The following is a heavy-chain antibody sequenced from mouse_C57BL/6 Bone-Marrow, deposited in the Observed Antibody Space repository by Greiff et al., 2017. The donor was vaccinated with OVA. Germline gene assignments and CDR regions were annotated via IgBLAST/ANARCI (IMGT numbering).Heavy chain of an antibody. CDR1: GYAFSSYW. J-gene: IGHJ2*01. CDR3: ARRSNYVYFDY. V-gene: IGHV1-82*01. D-gene: IGHD2-5*01. CDR2: IYPGDGDT. Sequence: VQLQQSGPELVKPGASVKISCKASGYAFSSYWMNWVKQRPGKGLEWIGRIYPGDGDTNYNGKFKGKATLTADKSSSTAYMQLSSLTSEDSAVYFCARRSNYVYFDYWGQGTTLTVSS.